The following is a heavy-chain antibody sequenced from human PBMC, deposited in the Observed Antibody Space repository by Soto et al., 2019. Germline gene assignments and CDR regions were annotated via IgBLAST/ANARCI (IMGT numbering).Heavy chain of an antibody. Sequence: QVQLVQSGAEVKKPGASVKVSCKASGYTFTGYYMHWVRQAPGQGLEWMGWINPNSGGTNYAQKFQGWVTITRDTSISTAYMELSRLRSDDTAVYYCARGYCSGGSCHDYYMDVWGKGTTVTVSS. CDR3: ARGYCSGGSCHDYYMDV. J-gene: IGHJ6*03. CDR2: INPNSGGT. V-gene: IGHV1-2*04. D-gene: IGHD2-15*01. CDR1: GYTFTGYY.